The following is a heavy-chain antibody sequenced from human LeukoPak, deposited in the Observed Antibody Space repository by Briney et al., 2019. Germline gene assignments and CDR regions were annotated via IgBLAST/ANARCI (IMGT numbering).Heavy chain of an antibody. CDR2: IYPGDSGT. J-gene: IGHJ4*02. V-gene: IGHV5-51*01. CDR1: GYSFTSYW. Sequence: GESLQISFKGSGYSFTSYWIGWVRQLPGKGLEWMGIIYPGDSGTRYSPSFQGQVTISADKSISTAYLQWSSLKASDTALYYCARYGDQYYFDYWGQGTLVTVSS. D-gene: IGHD4-17*01. CDR3: ARYGDQYYFDY.